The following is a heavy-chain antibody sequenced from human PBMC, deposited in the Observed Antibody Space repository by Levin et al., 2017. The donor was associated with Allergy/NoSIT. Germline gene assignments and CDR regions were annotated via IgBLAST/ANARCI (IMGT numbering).Heavy chain of an antibody. CDR3: AKDVRRYSFGYFDY. J-gene: IGHJ4*02. V-gene: IGHV3-23*01. CDR2: ISDGSGST. CDR1: GFTFNQFA. Sequence: GESLKISCATSGFTFNQFAMNWVRQVPGKGLEWISAISDGSGSTYYADSVKGRFTISRDNSNNTLFLDMSSLRADDTAVYYCAKDVRRYSFGYFDYWGQGTRVTVSS. D-gene: IGHD5-18*01.